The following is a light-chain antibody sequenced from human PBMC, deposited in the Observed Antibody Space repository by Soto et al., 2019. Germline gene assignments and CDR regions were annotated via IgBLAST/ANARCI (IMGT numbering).Light chain of an antibody. J-gene: IGLJ1*01. CDR3: CSYAGSPRDV. CDR1: SSDVGTYNY. Sequence: QSALTQPRSVSGSPRQSVTISCTGTSSDVGTYNYVSWYQQHPGKAPKVMIYDVSERPSGVPDRFSGSKSGNTASLTISGLQAEDEADYYCCSYAGSPRDVLGTGTKVTVL. CDR2: DVS. V-gene: IGLV2-11*01.